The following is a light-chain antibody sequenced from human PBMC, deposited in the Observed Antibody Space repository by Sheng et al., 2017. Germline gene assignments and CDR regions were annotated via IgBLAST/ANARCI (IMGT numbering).Light chain of an antibody. Sequence: SYVLTQSPSVSVAPGQTARITCGGDNIGNKNVHWYQQKPGQAPVLVVYDDSDRPSGIPERFSGSNSRNTATLTISRVEAEDEADYFCLVWDRSSEHWVFGGGTKLTVL. V-gene: IGLV3-21*02. CDR1: NIGNKN. J-gene: IGLJ3*02. CDR2: DDS. CDR3: LVWDRSSEHWV.